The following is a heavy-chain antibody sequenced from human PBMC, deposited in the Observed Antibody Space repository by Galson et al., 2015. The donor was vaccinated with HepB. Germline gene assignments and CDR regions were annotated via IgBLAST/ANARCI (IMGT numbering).Heavy chain of an antibody. CDR3: ARDVGVTGTLYYFDY. D-gene: IGHD1-20*01. J-gene: IGHJ4*02. CDR2: ISPNSGGT. V-gene: IGHV1-2*02. Sequence: SVKVSCKASGYTFTAYSIHWVRQAPGQGLLWMGWISPNSGGTNFAQKFQDRVTMTRDTSISTAYMELSGLRSDDTAVYYCARDVGVTGTLYYFDYWGQGTLVTVSS. CDR1: GYTFTAYS.